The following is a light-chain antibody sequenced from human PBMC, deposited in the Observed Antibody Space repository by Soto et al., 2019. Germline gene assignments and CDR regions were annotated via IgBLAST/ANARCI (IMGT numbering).Light chain of an antibody. V-gene: IGKV3-20*01. CDR1: QSVSSTY. CDR2: DAS. CDR3: QQYNSYSGYT. Sequence: EIVLTQSPGTLSLSPGERATLSCRASQSVSSTYLAWYQQKPGQAPRLLIYDASSRATGIPDRFSGSGSGTDFTLTISRLEPDDFATYYCQQYNSYSGYTFGQGTKLEIK. J-gene: IGKJ2*01.